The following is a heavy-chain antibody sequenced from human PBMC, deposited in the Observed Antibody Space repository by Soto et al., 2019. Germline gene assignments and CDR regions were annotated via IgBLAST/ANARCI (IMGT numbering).Heavy chain of an antibody. CDR1: GGSISSGDYY. V-gene: IGHV4-30-4*02. CDR2: IYYSGST. D-gene: IGHD3-22*01. CDR3: ARAPYYYDSSGYYEIWFDP. J-gene: IGHJ5*02. Sequence: SDTLSLTCTVSGGSISSGDYYWSWIRQPPGKGLEWIGYIYYSGSTYYNPSLKSRVTISVDTSKNQFSLKLSSVTAADTAVYYCARAPYYYDSSGYYEIWFDPWGQGTLVTVSS.